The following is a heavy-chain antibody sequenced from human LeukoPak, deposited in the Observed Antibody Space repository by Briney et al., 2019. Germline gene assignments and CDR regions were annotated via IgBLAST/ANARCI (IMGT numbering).Heavy chain of an antibody. V-gene: IGHV3-21*04. CDR3: AKDLAVVPAYDYGMDV. J-gene: IGHJ6*02. CDR1: GFIFSGYS. CDR2: ISSSSSYI. D-gene: IGHD2-2*01. Sequence: GGSLRLSCAASGFIFSGYSMNWVRQAPGKGLEWVSSISSSSSYICYADSVKGRFTISRDNSKNTLYLQMNSLRAEDTAVYYCAKDLAVVPAYDYGMDVWGQGTTVTVSS.